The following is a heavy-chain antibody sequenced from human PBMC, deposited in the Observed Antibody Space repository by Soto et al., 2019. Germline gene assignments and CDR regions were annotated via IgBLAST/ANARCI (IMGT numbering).Heavy chain of an antibody. CDR3: ARDRGKNYDFWSGYTPSQNWFDP. J-gene: IGHJ5*02. Sequence: EVQLVESGGGLVKPGGSLRLSCAASGFTFSSYSMNWVRQAPGKGLEWVSSISSSSSYIYYADSVKGRFTISRDNAKNSLYLQMNSLRAEDTAVYYCARDRGKNYDFWSGYTPSQNWFDPWGQGTLVTVSS. CDR1: GFTFSSYS. V-gene: IGHV3-21*01. D-gene: IGHD3-3*01. CDR2: ISSSSSYI.